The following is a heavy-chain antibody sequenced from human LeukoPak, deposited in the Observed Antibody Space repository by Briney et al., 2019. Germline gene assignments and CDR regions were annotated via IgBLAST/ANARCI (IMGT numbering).Heavy chain of an antibody. J-gene: IGHJ4*02. CDR1: GYTFTSYY. CDR2: INPSGGST. V-gene: IGHV1-46*01. Sequence: ASVKVSCKASGYTFTSYYMHWLRQAPGQGLEWMGIINPSGGSTSYAQKFQGRVTMTRDTSTSTVYMELSSLRSEDTAVYYCARDPLTYYDILTGLPAYQGGAYFDYWGQGTLVTVSS. D-gene: IGHD3-9*01. CDR3: ARDPLTYYDILTGLPAYQGGAYFDY.